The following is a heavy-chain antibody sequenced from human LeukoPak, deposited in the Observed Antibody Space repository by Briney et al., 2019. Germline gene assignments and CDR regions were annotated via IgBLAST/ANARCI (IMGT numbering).Heavy chain of an antibody. J-gene: IGHJ4*02. D-gene: IGHD1-26*01. V-gene: IGHV1-2*02. Sequence: ASVKVSCKASGYTFTGYYMHWVRQAPGQGLEWMGWINPNSGGTNYAQKFQGRVTMTRDTSTSTAYMELRSLRSDDTAVYYCARDFQPPAYRYIDSWGQGTLVTVSS. CDR3: ARDFQPPAYRYIDS. CDR2: INPNSGGT. CDR1: GYTFTGYY.